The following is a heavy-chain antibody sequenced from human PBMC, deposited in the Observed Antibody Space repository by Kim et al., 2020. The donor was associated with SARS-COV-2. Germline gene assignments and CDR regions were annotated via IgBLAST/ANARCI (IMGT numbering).Heavy chain of an antibody. CDR1: GDSIGSSNCH. CDR3: ARQLPPFDN. J-gene: IGHJ4*02. D-gene: IGHD2-21*02. V-gene: IGHV4-39*01. Sequence: SETLSLTCTVSGDSIGSSNCHWGWLRQPPGKGLEWIGSIYYRGGTFYNPSLKSRITISMDTSKNHFSLKLNSITAAATAEYYCARQLPPFDNWGQGALVTVPS. CDR2: IYYRGGT.